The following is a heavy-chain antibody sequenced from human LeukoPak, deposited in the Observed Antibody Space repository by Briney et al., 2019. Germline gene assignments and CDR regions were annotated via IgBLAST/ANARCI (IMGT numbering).Heavy chain of an antibody. J-gene: IGHJ4*02. V-gene: IGHV1-2*02. CDR2: INPNSGVT. Sequence: GASVKVSCKASGYTFTGYYMDWVRQAPGQGLEWMGWINPNSGVTNYAQKFQGRVTMTRDTSISTAYMELSRLRSDDTAVYYCARVRIAVAGKYYFDYWGQGTLVTVSS. D-gene: IGHD6-19*01. CDR1: GYTFTGYY. CDR3: ARVRIAVAGKYYFDY.